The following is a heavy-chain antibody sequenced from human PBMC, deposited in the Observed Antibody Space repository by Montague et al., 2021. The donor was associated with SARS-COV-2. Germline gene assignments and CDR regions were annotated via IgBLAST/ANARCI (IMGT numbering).Heavy chain of an antibody. D-gene: IGHD3-22*01. Sequence: ETLSLTCTVSGGSISSYYWSWIRQPPGKGLEWLGYIYYSGGTNYNPSLKSRVTISVDTSKNQFSLKLSSVTAADTAVYYCARGQEGVNMIVVVLGFYYCMDVWGKGTTVTVSS. J-gene: IGHJ6*04. V-gene: IGHV4-59*01. CDR3: ARGQEGVNMIVVVLGFYYCMDV. CDR2: IYYSGGT. CDR1: GGSISSYY.